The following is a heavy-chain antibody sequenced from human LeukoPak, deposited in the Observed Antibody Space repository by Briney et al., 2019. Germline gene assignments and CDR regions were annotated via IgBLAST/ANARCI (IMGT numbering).Heavy chain of an antibody. Sequence: SETLSLTCTVSGGSISSGSYYWSWIRQPAGKGLEWIGRIYTSGSTNYNPSLKSRVTISVDTSKNQFSLKLSSVTAADTAVYYCARADYIVVVPAARTGDAFDIWGQGTMVTVSS. J-gene: IGHJ3*02. CDR3: ARADYIVVVPAARTGDAFDI. CDR2: IYTSGST. V-gene: IGHV4-61*02. D-gene: IGHD2-2*01. CDR1: GGSISSGSYY.